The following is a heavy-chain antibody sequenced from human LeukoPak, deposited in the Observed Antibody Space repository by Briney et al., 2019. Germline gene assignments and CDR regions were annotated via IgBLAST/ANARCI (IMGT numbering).Heavy chain of an antibody. D-gene: IGHD1-26*01. CDR2: IRSKAYGGTT. J-gene: IGHJ6*01. CDR1: GFSFGDSV. V-gene: IGHV3-49*04. CDR3: TREWGGELRPYYYYGMDV. Sequence: QPGGSLRLSCTVSGFSFGDSVMSWVRQAPGKGLEWVGFIRSKAYGGTTEYAASVKGRFTISRDDSKSIAYLQMNSLKTEDTAVYYCTREWGGELRPYYYYGMDVWGQGTTVTVSS.